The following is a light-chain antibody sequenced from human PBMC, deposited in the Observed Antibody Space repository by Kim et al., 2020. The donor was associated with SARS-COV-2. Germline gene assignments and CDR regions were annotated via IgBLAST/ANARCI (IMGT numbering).Light chain of an antibody. Sequence: SVFPGESATLSCRASQSVSSNLVWYQQKPGQAPRLLIYDASTRATGIPARFSGSGSGTEFTLTISSLQSEDFAVYYCQQYNNFRTFGQGTKVDIK. CDR1: QSVSSN. CDR2: DAS. CDR3: QQYNNFRT. V-gene: IGKV3-15*01. J-gene: IGKJ1*01.